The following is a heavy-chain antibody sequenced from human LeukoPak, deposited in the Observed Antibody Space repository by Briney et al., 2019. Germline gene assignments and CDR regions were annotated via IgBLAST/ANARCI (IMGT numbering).Heavy chain of an antibody. CDR2: ISGSGSVI. CDR3: AREGPWGFDY. CDR1: GFSFSDYY. J-gene: IGHJ4*02. Sequence: GGSLRLSCVASGFSFSDYYMTWMRQTPGKGLEWISFISGSGSVILYADSVKGRFTISRDNAKNSLYLDMNSLRAEDTAVYYCAREGPWGFDYWGQGTLVTVSS. V-gene: IGHV3-11*01. D-gene: IGHD7-27*01.